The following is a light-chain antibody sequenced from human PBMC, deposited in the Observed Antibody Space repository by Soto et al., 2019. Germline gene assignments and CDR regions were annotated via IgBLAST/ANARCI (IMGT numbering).Light chain of an antibody. CDR2: AGT. V-gene: IGLV2-23*01. Sequence: QSALTQPASVSGSPGQSITISCTGTTSDVGRFNLVSWYQQHPAKAPKLVIYAGTRRPSGVSNRFSGSKSGNTASLTISGLQPEDEGDYHCCSYAAGSTLVFGGGTKVTVL. CDR3: CSYAAGSTLV. J-gene: IGLJ3*02. CDR1: TSDVGRFNL.